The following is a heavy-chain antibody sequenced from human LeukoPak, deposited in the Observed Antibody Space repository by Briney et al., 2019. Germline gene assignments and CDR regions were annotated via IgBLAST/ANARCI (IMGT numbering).Heavy chain of an antibody. CDR1: GFTFSSYA. CDR3: ARGYCSSTSCNFDY. D-gene: IGHD2-2*01. CDR2: ISYDGSNK. V-gene: IGHV3-30*04. J-gene: IGHJ4*02. Sequence: GGSLRLSCAASGFTFSSYAMHWVRQALGKGLEWVAVISYDGSNKYYADSVKGRFTISRDNSKNTLYLQMNSLRAEDTAVYYCARGYCSSTSCNFDYWGQGTLVTVSS.